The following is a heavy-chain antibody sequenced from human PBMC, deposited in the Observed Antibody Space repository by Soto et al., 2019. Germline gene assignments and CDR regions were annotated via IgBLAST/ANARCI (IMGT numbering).Heavy chain of an antibody. D-gene: IGHD3-22*01. CDR2: IYYSGST. J-gene: IGHJ4*02. Sequence: SETLSLTCTVSGGSISSYYWSWIRQPPGKGLEWIGYIYYSGSTNYNPSLKSRVTISVDTSKNQFSLKLSSVTAADTAVYYCARGFYDSPDYYFDYWGQEILVTVS. CDR1: GGSISSYY. CDR3: ARGFYDSPDYYFDY. V-gene: IGHV4-59*01.